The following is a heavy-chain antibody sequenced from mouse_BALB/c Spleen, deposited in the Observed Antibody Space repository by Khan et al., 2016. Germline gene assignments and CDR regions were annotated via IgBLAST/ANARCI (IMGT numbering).Heavy chain of an antibody. D-gene: IGHD2-4*01. CDR2: ISYSGST. CDR3: ARSNYDYDYYFDY. V-gene: IGHV3-2*02. Sequence: EVELVESGPGLVKPSQSLSLTCTVTGYSITSDYAWNWIRQFPGNKLEWMGYISYSGSTSYNPSLTSRISITRDTSKNQFFLQLNSVTTEDTATYYCARSNYDYDYYFDYWGQGTTLTVSS. J-gene: IGHJ2*01. CDR1: GYSITSDYA.